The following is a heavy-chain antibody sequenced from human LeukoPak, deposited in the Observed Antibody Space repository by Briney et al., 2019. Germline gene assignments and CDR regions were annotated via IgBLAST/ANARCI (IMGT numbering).Heavy chain of an antibody. V-gene: IGHV4-34*01. CDR1: GGSFSGYY. J-gene: IGHJ4*02. CDR3: ARGGGGNDYVWGSYGVYFDY. Sequence: SETLSLTCAVYGGSFSGYYWSWIRQPPGKGLEWIGEINHSGSTYYNPSLKSRVTISVDTSKNQFSLKLSSVTAADTAVYYCARGGGGNDYVWGSYGVYFDYWGQGTLVTVSS. D-gene: IGHD3-16*01. CDR2: INHSGST.